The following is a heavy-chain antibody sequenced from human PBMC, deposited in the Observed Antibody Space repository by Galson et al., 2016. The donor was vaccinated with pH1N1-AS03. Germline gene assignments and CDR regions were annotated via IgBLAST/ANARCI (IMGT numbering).Heavy chain of an antibody. CDR3: ARYGSSPWFDP. CDR2: IKEDGSEK. J-gene: IGHJ5*02. CDR1: GFTFGSYW. D-gene: IGHD6-6*01. Sequence: SLRLSCPASGFTFGSYWMSWVRQAPGKGLEWVANIKEDGSEKSYVDSVKGRFTISRDNSKNSLYLQMNSLRVEDTTLYYCARYGSSPWFDPWGQGTLVTVSS. V-gene: IGHV3-7*01.